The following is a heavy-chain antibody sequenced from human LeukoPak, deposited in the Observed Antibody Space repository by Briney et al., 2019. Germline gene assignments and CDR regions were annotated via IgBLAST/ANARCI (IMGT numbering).Heavy chain of an antibody. CDR3: ARDLELSGTYYDY. V-gene: IGHV1-69*05. CDR1: GGTFSSYA. Sequence: SVKVSCKASGGTFSSYAISWVRQAPGQGLEWMGRIIPIFGTANYAQKFQGRVTITTDESTSTAYMELSSLRSEDTAVYYCARDLELSGTYYDYWGQGTLVTVSS. D-gene: IGHD1-26*01. J-gene: IGHJ4*02. CDR2: IIPIFGTA.